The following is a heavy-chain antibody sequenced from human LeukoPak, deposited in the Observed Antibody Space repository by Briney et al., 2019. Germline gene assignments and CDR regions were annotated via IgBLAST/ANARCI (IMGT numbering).Heavy chain of an antibody. J-gene: IGHJ4*02. CDR2: INPSGST. CDR1: GGSISNYY. Sequence: PSETQSLTCTVSGGSISNYYWSWIRQPAGKGLEWIGRINPSGSTNYNPSLESRVFMSVDTSKSQFSLKLNSVTAADTAVYFCARSRGTALITRFDYWGQGTLVAVSS. D-gene: IGHD5-18*01. CDR3: ARSRGTALITRFDY. V-gene: IGHV4-4*07.